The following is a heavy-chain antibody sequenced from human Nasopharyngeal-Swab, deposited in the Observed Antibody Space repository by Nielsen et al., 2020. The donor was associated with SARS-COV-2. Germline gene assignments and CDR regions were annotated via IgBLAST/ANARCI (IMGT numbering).Heavy chain of an antibody. CDR1: GFTFSSFW. D-gene: IGHD2-8*02. J-gene: IGHJ4*02. CDR2: IKQDGSEK. CDR3: ARTVVYYFDY. Sequence: GGSLSLSCAASGFTFSSFWMSWVRQAPGNGLEWVANIKQDGSEKYYVDSVKGRFTISRDNAKNSLYLQMNSLRAEDTAVYYCARTVVYYFDYWGQGTLVTVSS. V-gene: IGHV3-7*03.